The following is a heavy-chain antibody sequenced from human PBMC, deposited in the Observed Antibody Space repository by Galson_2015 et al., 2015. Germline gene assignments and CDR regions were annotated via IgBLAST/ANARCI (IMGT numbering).Heavy chain of an antibody. Sequence: SVKVSCKASGGTFSSYAISWVRQAPGRGLEWMGGIIPIFGTANYAQKFQGRVTITADKSTSTAYMELSSLRSEDTAVYYCVGMVVATSVDCWGQGTLVTVSS. V-gene: IGHV1-69*06. CDR3: VGMVVATSVDC. CDR1: GGTFSSYA. CDR2: IIPIFGTA. D-gene: IGHD2-15*01. J-gene: IGHJ4*02.